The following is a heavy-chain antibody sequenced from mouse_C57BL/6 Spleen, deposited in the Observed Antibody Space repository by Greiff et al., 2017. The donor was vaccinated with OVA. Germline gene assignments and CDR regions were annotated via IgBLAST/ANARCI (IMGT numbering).Heavy chain of an antibody. CDR3: ARHGGTGYFDY. D-gene: IGHD4-1*01. CDR2: ISNGGGST. V-gene: IGHV5-12*01. Sequence: VQLKESGGGLVQPGGSLKLSCAASGFTFSDYYMYWVRQTPEKRLEWVAYISNGGGSTYYPDTVKGRFTISRDNAKNTLYLQMSRLKSEDTAMYYCARHGGTGYFDYWGQGTTLTVSS. CDR1: GFTFSDYY. J-gene: IGHJ2*01.